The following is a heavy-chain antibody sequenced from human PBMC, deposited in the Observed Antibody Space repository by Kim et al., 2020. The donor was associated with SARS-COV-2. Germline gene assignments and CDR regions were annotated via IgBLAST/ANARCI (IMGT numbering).Heavy chain of an antibody. V-gene: IGHV1-46*01. Sequence: YAQKFQGRVTMTRKTSTSTVYMGLSSLRSEDTAVYYCASEPYYDYIKADYWGQGTLVTVSS. J-gene: IGHJ4*02. D-gene: IGHD3-16*01. CDR3: ASEPYYDYIKADY.